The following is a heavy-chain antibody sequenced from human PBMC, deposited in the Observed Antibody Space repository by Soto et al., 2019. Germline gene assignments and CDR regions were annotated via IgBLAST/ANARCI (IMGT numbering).Heavy chain of an antibody. CDR2: INPNSGDT. J-gene: IGHJ6*02. V-gene: IGHV1-2*02. CDR3: ARFSGGSYNTYYFYYGMDV. CDR1: GYTFTGHY. D-gene: IGHD2-15*01. Sequence: ASVKVSCKASGYTFTGHYMQWVRQAPGQGLEWMGWINPNSGDTNYAQKFQGRVTMTRDTSISTVYMELSRLRSDDTAVYYCARFSGGSYNTYYFYYGMDVWGQGTTVTVSS.